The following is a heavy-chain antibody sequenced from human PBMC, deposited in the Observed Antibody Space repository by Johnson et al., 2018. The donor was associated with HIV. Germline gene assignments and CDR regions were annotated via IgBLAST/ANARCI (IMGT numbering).Heavy chain of an antibody. V-gene: IGHV3-30*18. CDR2: ISYDGSVK. J-gene: IGHJ3*02. CDR3: AKETRDSRSAFDI. D-gene: IGHD4-11*01. Sequence: QVQLVESGGGLVQPGGSLRLSCVASGFTFRNYGMHWVRQAPGKGLEWVAVISYDGSVKYYADAVKGRFTISRDTSKKSVFLQMNSLRPEDTAVYYCAKETRDSRSAFDIWGQGTLVTVSS. CDR1: GFTFRNYG.